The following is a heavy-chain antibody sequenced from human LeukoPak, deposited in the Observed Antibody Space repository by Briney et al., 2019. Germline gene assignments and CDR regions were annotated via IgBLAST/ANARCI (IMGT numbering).Heavy chain of an antibody. V-gene: IGHV4-39*07. CDR1: GGSISSSSYY. CDR2: IYYSGST. D-gene: IGHD4-11*01. J-gene: IGHJ6*03. Sequence: PSETLSLTCTVSGGSISSSSYYWGWIRQPPGKGLEWIGSIYYSGSTYYNPSLKSRVTISVDTSKNQFSLKLSSVTAADTAVYYCARNLQGYYYYYMDVWGKGTTVTVSS. CDR3: ARNLQGYYYYYMDV.